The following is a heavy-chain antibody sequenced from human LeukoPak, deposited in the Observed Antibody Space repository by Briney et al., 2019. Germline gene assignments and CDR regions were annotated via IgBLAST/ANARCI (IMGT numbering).Heavy chain of an antibody. D-gene: IGHD3-10*01. CDR3: ARGELSDSYGSGSEATTPFDY. J-gene: IGHJ4*02. CDR2: ISAYNGNT. V-gene: IGHV1-18*04. CDR1: GYTFTGYY. Sequence: ASVKVSCKASGYTFTGYYMHWVRQAPGQGLEWMGWISAYNGNTNYAQKLQGGVTMTTDTSTSTAYMELRSLRSDDTAVYYCARGELSDSYGSGSEATTPFDYWGQGTLVTVSS.